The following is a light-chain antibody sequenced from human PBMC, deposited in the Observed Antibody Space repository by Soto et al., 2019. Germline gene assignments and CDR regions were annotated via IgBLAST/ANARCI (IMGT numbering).Light chain of an antibody. CDR3: QSYDTSLSGSRI. CDR1: RSNLGAGYA. Sequence: QSVLTQPPSVSGAPGQSVSISCTGSRSNLGAGYAVHWYQQLPGAAPKLLIYGNTYRPSGVPVRFSGSKSGASASRASTGLQADDEADYYCQSYDTSLSGSRIFGGGTKLTVL. J-gene: IGLJ2*01. V-gene: IGLV1-40*01. CDR2: GNT.